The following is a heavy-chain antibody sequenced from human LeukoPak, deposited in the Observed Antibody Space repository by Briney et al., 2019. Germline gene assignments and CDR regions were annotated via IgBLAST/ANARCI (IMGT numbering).Heavy chain of an antibody. Sequence: SETLSLTCAVYGGSFSGYYWSWIRQPPGKGLEWIGEINQSGSTNYNPSLKSRVTISVDTSKNQFSLKLSSVTAADTAVYYCARFRRVVGARGVWGKGTTVTVSS. J-gene: IGHJ6*04. CDR1: GGSFSGYY. CDR3: ARFRRVVGARGV. CDR2: INQSGST. D-gene: IGHD1-26*01. V-gene: IGHV4-34*01.